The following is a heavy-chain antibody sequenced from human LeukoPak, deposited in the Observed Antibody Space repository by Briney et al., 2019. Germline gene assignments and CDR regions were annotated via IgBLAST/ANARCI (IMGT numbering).Heavy chain of an antibody. Sequence: PGRSLRLSCAASGFTFDDYAMHWVRQAPGKGLEWVSGISWNSGSIGYADSVKGRFTISRDNAKNSLYLQMNSLRAEDTAVYYCARDHSKRWGKYGMDVWGQGTTVTVSS. D-gene: IGHD4-23*01. J-gene: IGHJ6*02. CDR3: ARDHSKRWGKYGMDV. CDR1: GFTFDDYA. CDR2: ISWNSGSI. V-gene: IGHV3-9*01.